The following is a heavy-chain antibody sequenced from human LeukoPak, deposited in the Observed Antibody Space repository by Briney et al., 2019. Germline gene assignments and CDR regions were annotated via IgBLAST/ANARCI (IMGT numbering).Heavy chain of an antibody. D-gene: IGHD3-10*01. J-gene: IGHJ4*02. CDR3: ARRLVWFGESYFDY. CDR2: IYYSGST. CDR1: GGTVSSTTYY. V-gene: IGHV4-39*01. Sequence: SETLSLTCTVSGGTVSSTTYYWGWNRQPPGKGLEWIGNIYYSGSTHYNPSLKSRVTISVDTSQNQFSLNLRSVTAADTAVYFCARRLVWFGESYFDYWGQGTLVTVSS.